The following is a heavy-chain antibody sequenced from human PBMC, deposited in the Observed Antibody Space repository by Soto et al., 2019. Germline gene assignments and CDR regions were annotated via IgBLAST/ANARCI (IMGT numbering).Heavy chain of an antibody. V-gene: IGHV4-4*08. J-gene: IGHJ4*02. CDR1: GDSMNNYY. D-gene: IGHD2-15*01. CDR2: IFPTGAT. CDR3: ATQRVAADRRYYDY. Sequence: SETLSLTCTVSGDSMNNYYWSWIRQTPGKGLEWIGYIFPTGATEYTPSLKSRITMSVDTSKSQFSLKVTTVTAADTAVYYCATQRVAADRRYYDYWSQGALVTVSS.